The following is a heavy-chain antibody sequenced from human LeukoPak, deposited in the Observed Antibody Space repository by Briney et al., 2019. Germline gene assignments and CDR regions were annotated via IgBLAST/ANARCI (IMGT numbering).Heavy chain of an antibody. CDR2: IYYSGST. J-gene: IGHJ6*03. Sequence: PSETLSLTCTVSGGSISSYYWSWIRQPPGKGLEWIGYIYYSGSTNYNPSLKSRVTISVDTSKNQFSLKLSSVTAADTAVYYCARARQQLVPYYYYMDVWGKGTTVTVSS. CDR1: GGSISSYY. D-gene: IGHD6-13*01. CDR3: ARARQQLVPYYYYMDV. V-gene: IGHV4-59*01.